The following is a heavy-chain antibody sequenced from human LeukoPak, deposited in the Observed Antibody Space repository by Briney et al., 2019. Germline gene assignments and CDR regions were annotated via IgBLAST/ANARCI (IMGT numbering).Heavy chain of an antibody. V-gene: IGHV4-59*01. CDR1: GGSISSYD. CDR2: MYYSGSS. CDR3: ARGRHDGSGRGPYFDY. J-gene: IGHJ4*02. D-gene: IGHD3-10*01. Sequence: SETLSLTCTVSGGSISSYDWSWIRQPPGKGLEWIGYMYYSGSSNYNPSAKSRVTISVDMSKNQFSLRLSSVTAADTAVYYCARGRHDGSGRGPYFDYWGQGTLVTVSS.